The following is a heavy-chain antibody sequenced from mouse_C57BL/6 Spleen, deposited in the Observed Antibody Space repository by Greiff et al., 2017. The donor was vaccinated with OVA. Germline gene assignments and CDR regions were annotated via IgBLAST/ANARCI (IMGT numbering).Heavy chain of an antibody. Sequence: EVQLVESGGDLVKPGGSLKLSCAASGFTFSSYGMSWVRQTPDKRLEWVATISSGGSYTYYPDSVKGRFTISRDNAKNTLYLQMSSLKSEDTAMYYCARDYDYDKSYAMDYWGQGTSVTVSS. J-gene: IGHJ4*01. CDR2: ISSGGSYT. CDR3: ARDYDYDKSYAMDY. CDR1: GFTFSSYG. D-gene: IGHD2-4*01. V-gene: IGHV5-6*01.